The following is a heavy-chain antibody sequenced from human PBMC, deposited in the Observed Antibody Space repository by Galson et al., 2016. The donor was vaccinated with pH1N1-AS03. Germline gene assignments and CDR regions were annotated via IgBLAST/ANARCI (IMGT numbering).Heavy chain of an antibody. Sequence: PALVKPTQTLTLTCSVSGVSVPSSGVGVGWFRQPPGKALEWLALVYWDETRRYSPSLKNRLTITKDSSKNQVALTVTSVDPMDIATYFCALPNSGGNAFEIWGPGTMVTVSS. CDR1: GVSVPSSGVG. J-gene: IGHJ3*02. CDR2: VYWDETR. D-gene: IGHD2/OR15-2a*01. V-gene: IGHV2-5*02. CDR3: ALPNSGGNAFEI.